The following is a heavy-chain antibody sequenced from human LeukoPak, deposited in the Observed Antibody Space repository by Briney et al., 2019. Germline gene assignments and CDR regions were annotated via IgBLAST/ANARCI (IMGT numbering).Heavy chain of an antibody. V-gene: IGHV4-4*02. CDR3: ARLWFGELWESRWFDP. D-gene: IGHD3-10*01. Sequence: KPSGTLSLTCAVSGVSISSSNWGSWVRQPPGEGVGWIGEIYHSGSTNYNPSLKSRVTISVDKSKNQFSLKLSSVTAADTAVYYCARLWFGELWESRWFDPWGQGTLVTVSS. CDR2: IYHSGST. CDR1: GVSISSSNW. J-gene: IGHJ5*02.